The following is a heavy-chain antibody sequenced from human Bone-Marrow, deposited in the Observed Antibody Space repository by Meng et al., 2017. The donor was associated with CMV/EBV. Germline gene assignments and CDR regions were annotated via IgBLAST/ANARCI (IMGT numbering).Heavy chain of an antibody. CDR2: IYYSGST. V-gene: IGHV4-59*01. CDR3: ARGGVLPASDPYWYFDL. J-gene: IGHJ2*01. D-gene: IGHD2-2*01. Sequence: GSLRLSCTVSGGSISSYYWSWIRQPPGKGLEWIGYIYYSGSTNYNPSLKSRVTISVDTSKNQFSLKLSSVTAADTAVYYCARGGVLPASDPYWYFDLWGRGTLVTVSS. CDR1: GGSISSYY.